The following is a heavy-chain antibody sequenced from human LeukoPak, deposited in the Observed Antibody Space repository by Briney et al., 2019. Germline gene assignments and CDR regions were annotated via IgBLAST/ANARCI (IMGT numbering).Heavy chain of an antibody. V-gene: IGHV4-59*01. CDR2: VSYSGGT. Sequence: SETLSLTCTVSGVSISPYYWSWIRQPPGKGLEWIGYVSYSGGTNYNPSFKSRVTISVDTSKSQFSLKLSSVTAADTAVYYCARGSGPLDYWGRGTLVTVSS. J-gene: IGHJ4*02. CDR3: ARGSGPLDY. D-gene: IGHD3-10*01. CDR1: GVSISPYY.